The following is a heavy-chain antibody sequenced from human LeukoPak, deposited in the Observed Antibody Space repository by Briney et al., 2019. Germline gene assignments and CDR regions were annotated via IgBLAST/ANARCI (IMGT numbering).Heavy chain of an antibody. J-gene: IGHJ3*02. CDR1: GFSFSDYY. CDR2: INHSGST. CDR3: ARRVDNRYAFDI. D-gene: IGHD3-22*01. Sequence: GSLRLSCVASGFSFSDYYMTWIRQAPGKGLEWIGEINHSGSTNYNPSLKSRVTISVDTSKNQFSLKLSSVTAADTAVYYCARRVDNRYAFDIWGQGTMVTVSS. V-gene: IGHV4-34*01.